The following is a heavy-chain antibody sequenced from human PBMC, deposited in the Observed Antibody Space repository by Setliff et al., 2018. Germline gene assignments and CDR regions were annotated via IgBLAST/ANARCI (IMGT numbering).Heavy chain of an antibody. CDR3: ARESRYYYDNLGTLDY. Sequence: SETLSLTCTVSGGSISSSSYYWGWIRQPPGKGLEWIGSIYYSGSTYYNPSLKSRVTISVDTSKNQFSLKLISVTAADTAVYYCARESRYYYDNLGTLDYWGQGTLVTVSS. D-gene: IGHD3-22*01. J-gene: IGHJ4*02. V-gene: IGHV4-39*02. CDR2: IYYSGST. CDR1: GGSISSSSYY.